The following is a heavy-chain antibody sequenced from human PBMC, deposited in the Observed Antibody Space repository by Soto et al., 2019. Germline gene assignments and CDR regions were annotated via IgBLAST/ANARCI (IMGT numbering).Heavy chain of an antibody. CDR1: GFTFSSYW. V-gene: IGHV3-74*01. CDR2: INSDGSST. Sequence: EVQLVESGGGLVQTGGSLRLSCAASGFTFSSYWMHWVRQAPGKGLVWVSRINSDGSSTSYADSVKGRFTISRDNAKNTLYMQMNSLRAEASAVYYCVRTSLVVAAATREDYWGQGTLVTVSS. D-gene: IGHD2-15*01. CDR3: VRTSLVVAAATREDY. J-gene: IGHJ4*02.